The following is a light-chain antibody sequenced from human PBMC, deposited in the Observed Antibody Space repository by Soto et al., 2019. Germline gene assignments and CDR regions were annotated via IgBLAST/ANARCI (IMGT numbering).Light chain of an antibody. CDR1: QSVSSSY. Sequence: EIVLTQSPGTLSLSPGERATPSCRASQSVSSSYLAWYQQKPGQAPRLLIYGASSRATGIPDRFSGSGSGTDFTLTISILEPEDFAVYYCQQYGSSPPVTFGQGTRLEIK. V-gene: IGKV3-20*01. CDR3: QQYGSSPPVT. J-gene: IGKJ5*01. CDR2: GAS.